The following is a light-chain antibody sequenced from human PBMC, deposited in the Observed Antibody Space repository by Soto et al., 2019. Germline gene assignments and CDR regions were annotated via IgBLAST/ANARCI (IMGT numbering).Light chain of an antibody. CDR1: SSDVGGYNY. J-gene: IGLJ2*01. V-gene: IGLV2-14*03. CDR2: DVI. Sequence: QSALTQPASVSGSPGQWITISCTGTSSDVGGYNYVSWYQQHPGKAPKLMIYDVINRPSGVSNRFSGSKSGNSDSLTISGLQAEDEADYYCSSYTSSSTYVVFGGGTKLTVL. CDR3: SSYTSSSTYVV.